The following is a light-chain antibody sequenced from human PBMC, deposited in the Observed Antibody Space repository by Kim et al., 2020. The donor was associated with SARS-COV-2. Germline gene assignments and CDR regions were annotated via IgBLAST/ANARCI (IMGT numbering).Light chain of an antibody. CDR1: QGISHS. CDR2: GAS. V-gene: IGKV1-27*01. CDR3: QMYDSAHWT. J-gene: IGKJ1*01. Sequence: DIQMAQSPSSLSASVGDRVTINCLASQGISHSLAWYRQKPGKVPMLLIYGASTLQSGVPSRFSGSGSVTDFSLTISSLQPEDAATYYCQMYDSAHWTFGQGTKVHIK.